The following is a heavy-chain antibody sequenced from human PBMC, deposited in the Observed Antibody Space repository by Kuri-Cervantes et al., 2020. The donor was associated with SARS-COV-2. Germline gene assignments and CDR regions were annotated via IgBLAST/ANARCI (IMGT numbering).Heavy chain of an antibody. V-gene: IGHV4-38-2*02. CDR2: IYHSGST. J-gene: IGHJ4*02. Sequence: SETLSLTCTVSGYSISSGYYWGWIRQPPGKGLEWIGSIYHSGSTYYNPSLKSRVTISVDTSKNQFSLKLSSVTAADTAVYYCAREESSSTQDYRGQGTLVTVSS. CDR1: GYSISSGYY. CDR3: AREESSSTQDY. D-gene: IGHD6-6*01.